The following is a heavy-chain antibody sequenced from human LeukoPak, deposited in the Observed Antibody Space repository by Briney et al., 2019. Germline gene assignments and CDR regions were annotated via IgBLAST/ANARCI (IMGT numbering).Heavy chain of an antibody. CDR2: ITATGGTT. D-gene: IGHD3-10*01. CDR1: GFTFSSYA. CDR3: ARDPGDYYGSGSSDAFDI. Sequence: GGPLRLSCAASGFTFSSYAMHWVRQAPGKGLEWVSGITATGGTTYYVDSVKGRFTISRDNSKNTLFLQMNSLRDEDTAVYYCARDPGDYYGSGSSDAFDIWGQGTMVTVSS. J-gene: IGHJ3*02. V-gene: IGHV3-23*01.